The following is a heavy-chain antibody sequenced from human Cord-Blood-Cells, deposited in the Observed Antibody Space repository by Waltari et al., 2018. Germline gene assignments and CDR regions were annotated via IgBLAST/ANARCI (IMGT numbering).Heavy chain of an antibody. Sequence: QVQLQESGPGLVKPSQTLSLTCTVSGDSISSGGYYWSWIRQHPGKGLELIGYIYYSGSTYYNPSLKSRVTISVDTSKNQFSLKLSSVTAADTAVYYCARTGGEWLEYFQHWGQGTLVTVSS. CDR3: ARTGGEWLEYFQH. V-gene: IGHV4-31*03. CDR1: GDSISSGGYY. J-gene: IGHJ1*01. D-gene: IGHD3-3*01. CDR2: IYYSGST.